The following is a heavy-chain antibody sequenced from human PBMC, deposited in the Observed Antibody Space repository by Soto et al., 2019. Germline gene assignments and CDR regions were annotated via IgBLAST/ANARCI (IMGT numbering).Heavy chain of an antibody. Sequence: QLQLQESGAGLVKPSQTLSLTCAVSGGSISSGGYSWSWIRQPPGKGLEWIGYIYHSGSTYFNPSLKSRVTISVDRSKTQFSLKLSSVTAADTAVYYCAAGGGLPRYYWGQGTLVTVSS. J-gene: IGHJ4*02. CDR1: GGSISSGGYS. V-gene: IGHV4-30-2*01. CDR3: AAGGGLPRYY. CDR2: IYHSGST. D-gene: IGHD5-12*01.